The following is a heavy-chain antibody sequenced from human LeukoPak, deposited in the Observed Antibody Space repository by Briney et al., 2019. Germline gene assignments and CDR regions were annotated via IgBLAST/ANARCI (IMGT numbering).Heavy chain of an antibody. J-gene: IGHJ4*02. CDR1: GFPFRSYA. V-gene: IGHV3-48*02. D-gene: IGHD2-2*01. CDR3: ARDLPPGSTGWYLEY. Sequence: GGSLRLSCVASGFPFRSYAMTWVRQTPGKGLEWVSYISSSGSAIYYADSVKGRFTISRDNAKNALDLQMNSLRDEDTAVYYCARDLPPGSTGWYLEYWGQGTLVTVSA. CDR2: ISSSGSAI.